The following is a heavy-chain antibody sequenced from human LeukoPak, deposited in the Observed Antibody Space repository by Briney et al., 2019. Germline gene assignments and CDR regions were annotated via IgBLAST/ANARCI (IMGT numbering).Heavy chain of an antibody. V-gene: IGHV3-30-3*02. CDR1: GFTFSSYA. CDR2: ISYDGSNK. CDR3: AKRGTLPGVIQYYFDS. Sequence: GGSLRLSCAASGFTFSSYAMHWVRQAPGKGLEWVAVISYDGSNKYYADSVKGRFTISRDNPKNTVYLQMDSLRAEDTAIYYCAKRGTLPGVIQYYFDSWGQGTLVTVSS. J-gene: IGHJ4*02. D-gene: IGHD2-21*01.